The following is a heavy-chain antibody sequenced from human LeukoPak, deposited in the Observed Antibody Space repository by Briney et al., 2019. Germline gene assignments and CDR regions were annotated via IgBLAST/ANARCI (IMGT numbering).Heavy chain of an antibody. CDR2: IKEDGTDK. CDR1: GFTFSNSW. V-gene: IGHV3-7*03. J-gene: IGHJ4*02. CDR3: ARAVPNYYDSSGYYAYYFDY. D-gene: IGHD3-22*01. Sequence: GGSLRLSCIASGFTFSNSWMTCVRQAPGRGLEWVANIKEDGTDKQYVDSVKGRFTISRDNAKNSLYLQMNSLRAEDTAVYYCARAVPNYYDSSGYYAYYFDYWGQGTLVTVSS.